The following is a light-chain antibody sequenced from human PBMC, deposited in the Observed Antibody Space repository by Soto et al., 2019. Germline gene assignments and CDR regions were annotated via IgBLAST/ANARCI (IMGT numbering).Light chain of an antibody. Sequence: ESVLTQSPGTLSLSPGEGATLSCRASQTVSGNHLAWDQQKPGQAPRLLIYGASNRATGIPDRFSGSGSGTDFTLTVSILEPEDFAGYFCQQYGASRAFGQGTKVEI. CDR3: QQYGASRA. J-gene: IGKJ1*01. CDR1: QTVSGNH. V-gene: IGKV3-20*01. CDR2: GAS.